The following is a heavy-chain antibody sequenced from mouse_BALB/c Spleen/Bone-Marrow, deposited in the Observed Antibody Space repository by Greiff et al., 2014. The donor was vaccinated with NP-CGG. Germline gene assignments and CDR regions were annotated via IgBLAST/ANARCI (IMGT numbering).Heavy chain of an antibody. CDR2: IWSGGST. D-gene: IGHD4-1*01. Sequence: VQLQESGPGLVQPSQSLSITCTVSGFSFPNYGVHWVRQSPGKGLEWLGVIWSGGSTDYNAAFISRLSISKDNSKSQVFFKVNSLQVNDTAIYYCARNPVGRNYFDYWGQGTTLTVSS. CDR1: GFSFPNYG. J-gene: IGHJ2*01. CDR3: ARNPVGRNYFDY. V-gene: IGHV2-2*02.